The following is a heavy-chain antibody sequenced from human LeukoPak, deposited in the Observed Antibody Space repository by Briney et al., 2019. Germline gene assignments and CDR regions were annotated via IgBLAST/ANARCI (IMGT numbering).Heavy chain of an antibody. J-gene: IGHJ4*02. CDR3: AKHAKFYYDSSGYLDY. D-gene: IGHD3-22*01. CDR1: GFTFSSYA. CDR2: ISTTGGST. V-gene: IGHV3-23*01. Sequence: PGGSLRLSCAASGFTFSSYAMSWVRQAPGKGLEWVLAISTTGGSTDYAHSVKGRFTISRDNSKNTLYLQMNSLRAEDTAVYYCAKHAKFYYDSSGYLDYWGQGTLVTVSS.